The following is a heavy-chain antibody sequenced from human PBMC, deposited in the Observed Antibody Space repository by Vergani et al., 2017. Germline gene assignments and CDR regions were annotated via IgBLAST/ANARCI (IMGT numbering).Heavy chain of an antibody. CDR2: IYYSGST. J-gene: IGHJ5*02. CDR3: ARVQQEVYRQPAWFDP. CDR1: CGSISSGGYY. D-gene: IGHD1-14*01. V-gene: IGHV4-31*03. Sequence: QVQLQESRPGLVKPSQTLSLTCTVSCGSISSGGYYLSWIRQHPGKGLEWIGYIYYSGSTYSNPSLKSRVTISVDTSKNQFSLKLSSVTAANAAVYYCARVQQEVYRQPAWFDPWGQGTLVTVSS.